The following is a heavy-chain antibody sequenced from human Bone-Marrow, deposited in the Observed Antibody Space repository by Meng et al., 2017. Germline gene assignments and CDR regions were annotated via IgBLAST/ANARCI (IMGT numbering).Heavy chain of an antibody. CDR1: GYTFTGNY. V-gene: IGHV1-2*02. D-gene: IGHD3-10*01. CDR3: ARGRFGELLSKVFDY. CDR2: INPNSGGT. Sequence: ASVKVSCKASGYTFTGNYMHWVRQAPGQGLEWMGWINPNSGGTTYAQKFQDRVTLTRDTSISTAYMELSRLRSDDTAVYYCARGRFGELLSKVFDYWGQGTLVTVSS. J-gene: IGHJ4*02.